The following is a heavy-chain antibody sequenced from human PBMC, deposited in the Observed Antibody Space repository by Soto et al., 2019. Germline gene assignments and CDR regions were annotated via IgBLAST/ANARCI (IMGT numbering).Heavy chain of an antibody. CDR3: ARETVEGIILDY. CDR1: GFTLSSYE. Sequence: GGSLRLSCAASGFTLSSYEMNWVRQAPGKGLEWVWYIITSGSPYISSSGTTIYYADSMKGRFTISRDNAKNSLYLQMDSLRAEDTAVYYCARETVEGIILDYWGQGTLVTVSS. CDR2: ISSSGTTI. V-gene: IGHV3-48*03. D-gene: IGHD3-16*01. J-gene: IGHJ4*02.